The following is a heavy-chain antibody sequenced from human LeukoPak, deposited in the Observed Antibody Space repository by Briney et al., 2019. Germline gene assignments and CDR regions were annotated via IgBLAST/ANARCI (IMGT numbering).Heavy chain of an antibody. D-gene: IGHD5-12*01. CDR1: GFTFDDYA. CDR3: AKDSGSSSGYESWFDP. CDR2: ISWNSDNI. V-gene: IGHV3-9*01. Sequence: PGGSLRLSCAASGFTFDDYAMHWVRQAPGKGLEWVSGISWNSDNIDYADSVKGRFTISRDNAKNSLYPQMNSLRVEDTALYYCAKDSGSSSGYESWFDPWGQGTLVTVSS. J-gene: IGHJ5*02.